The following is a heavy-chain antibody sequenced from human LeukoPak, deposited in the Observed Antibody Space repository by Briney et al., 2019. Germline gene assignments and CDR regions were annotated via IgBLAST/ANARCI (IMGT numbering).Heavy chain of an antibody. CDR1: GGSISTSAYY. D-gene: IGHD3-9*01. V-gene: IGHV4-39*01. J-gene: IGHJ6*02. CDR2: IYYSGNT. CDR3: ARVLRYFDWLLPTGYYYGMDV. Sequence: SETLSLTCIVSGGSISTSAYYWGWIRQPPGEGLQWIGSIYYSGNTYYNSSLKSRVTISVDTSTSQFSLRLSSVTAADTAVYYCARVLRYFDWLLPTGYYYGMDVWGQGTTVTVSS.